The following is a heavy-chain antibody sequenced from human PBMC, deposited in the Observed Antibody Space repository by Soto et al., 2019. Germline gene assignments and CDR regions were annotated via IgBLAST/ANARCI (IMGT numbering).Heavy chain of an antibody. Sequence: GWSLRLSCAASGFTFSSYWMSWVRQAPGKGLEWVANIKQDGSEKYYVDSVKGRFTISRDNAKNSLYLQMNSLRAEDTAVYYCARDSTHPKVPNMYGMDVWGQGTTVTVSS. V-gene: IGHV3-7*01. CDR1: GFTFSSYW. CDR2: IKQDGSEK. CDR3: ARDSTHPKVPNMYGMDV. D-gene: IGHD2-2*01. J-gene: IGHJ6*02.